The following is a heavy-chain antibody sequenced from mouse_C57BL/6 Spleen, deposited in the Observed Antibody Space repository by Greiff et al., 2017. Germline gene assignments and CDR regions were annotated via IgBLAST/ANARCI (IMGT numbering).Heavy chain of an antibody. Sequence: EVQLQQSGPGLVKPSQSLSLTCSVTGYSITSGYYWNWIRQFPGNKLEWMGYISYDGSNNYNPYLKNRISITRDPSKNQFFLKLTSVTSEDTATYYCARGGGLRRYFDVWGTGTTVTVSS. J-gene: IGHJ1*03. D-gene: IGHD2-2*01. CDR2: ISYDGSN. CDR1: GYSITSGYY. CDR3: ARGGGLRRYFDV. V-gene: IGHV3-6*01.